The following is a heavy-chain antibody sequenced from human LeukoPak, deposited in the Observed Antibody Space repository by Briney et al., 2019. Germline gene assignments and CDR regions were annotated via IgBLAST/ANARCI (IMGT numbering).Heavy chain of an antibody. D-gene: IGHD2-2*02. CDR1: GGTFSSYT. CDR2: IIPILGIA. J-gene: IGHJ6*03. V-gene: IGHV1-69*02. CDR3: ASSYCSSTSCYTALGYYYMDV. Sequence: SVKVSCKASGGTFSSYTISWVRQAPGQGVEWMGRIIPILGIANYAQKFQGRVTITADKSTSTAYMELSSLRSEDTAVYYCASSYCSSTSCYTALGYYYMDVWGKGTTVTVSS.